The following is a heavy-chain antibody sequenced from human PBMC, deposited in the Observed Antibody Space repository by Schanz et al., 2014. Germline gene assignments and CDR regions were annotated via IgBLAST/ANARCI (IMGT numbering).Heavy chain of an antibody. V-gene: IGHV1-18*01. J-gene: IGHJ4*02. CDR3: ARDFSAYVGNYFDY. D-gene: IGHD5-12*01. CDR2: ISTFRNEDT. Sequence: QEQLVQSGAEVRKPGASVKVSCKASGYTFISYGISWVRQAPGQGPEFMGWISTFRNEDTNSAQRFQGRLTMTTDTSTSTAYMELTSLRFDDTAVYYCARDFSAYVGNYFDYWGQGTLVTVSS. CDR1: GYTFISYG.